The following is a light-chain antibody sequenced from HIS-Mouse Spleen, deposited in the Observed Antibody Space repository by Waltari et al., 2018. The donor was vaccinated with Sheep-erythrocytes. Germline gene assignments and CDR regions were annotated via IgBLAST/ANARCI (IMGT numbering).Light chain of an antibody. CDR2: AAS. V-gene: IGKV1-8*01. CDR1: QGISSY. CDR3: QQYYSYPLT. Sequence: AIRMTQSPSSLSASTGDRVTITCRASQGISSYLAWYQQKPGKAPTLLIYAASTLQSGVPSRFSGSGSGTDFTLTISCLQSEDFATYYCQQYYSYPLTSGGGTKVEIK. J-gene: IGKJ4*01.